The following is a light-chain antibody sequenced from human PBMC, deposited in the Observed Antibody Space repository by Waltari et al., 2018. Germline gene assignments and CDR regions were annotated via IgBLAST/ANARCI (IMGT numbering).Light chain of an antibody. Sequence: DIQMTQSPSSLSASVGDTITITCRSSQGISTFLNWFQQKPGNSPKLLIFAASNLHSGVPSRFSGSGSETDFTLSISSLQPEDFATYFCHQSFTTPETFGQGTRLEFK. CDR1: QGISTF. J-gene: IGKJ5*01. V-gene: IGKV1-39*01. CDR3: HQSFTTPET. CDR2: AAS.